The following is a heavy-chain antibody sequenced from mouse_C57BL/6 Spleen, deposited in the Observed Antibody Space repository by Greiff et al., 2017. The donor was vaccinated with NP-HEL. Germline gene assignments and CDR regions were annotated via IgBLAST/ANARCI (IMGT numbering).Heavy chain of an antibody. V-gene: IGHV1-69*01. D-gene: IGHD1-1*01. CDR2: IDPSDSYT. CDR1: GYTFTSYW. CDR3: ARRRLDYYGSSYDYAMDY. J-gene: IGHJ4*01. Sequence: VQLQQPGAELVMPGASVKLSCKASGYTFTSYWMHWVKQRPGQGLEWIGEIDPSDSYTNYNQKFKGKSTLTVDKSSSTAYMQLSSLTSEDSAVYYCARRRLDYYGSSYDYAMDYWGQGTSVTVSS.